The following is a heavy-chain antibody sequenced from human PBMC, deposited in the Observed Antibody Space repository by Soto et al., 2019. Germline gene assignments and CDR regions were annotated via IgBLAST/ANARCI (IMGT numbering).Heavy chain of an antibody. CDR1: GFTFSNYA. D-gene: IGHD5-12*01. CDR2: ITSTGSST. Sequence: EVQLLESGGGFVQPGGSLRLSCAASGFTFSNYAMTWVRQAPGKGLEWVSAITSTGSSTYYADSVKGRFTISTYNSKNTLFLQINSLRAVDTAVYYCAKGAEGYVVSSLDFWGQGTLVSVSS. J-gene: IGHJ4*02. CDR3: AKGAEGYVVSSLDF. V-gene: IGHV3-23*01.